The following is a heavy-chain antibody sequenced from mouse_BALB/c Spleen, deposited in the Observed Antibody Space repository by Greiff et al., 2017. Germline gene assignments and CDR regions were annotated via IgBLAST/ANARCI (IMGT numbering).Heavy chain of an antibody. CDR3: AREDYMDY. J-gene: IGHJ2*01. V-gene: IGHV5-4*02. CDR2: ISDGGSYT. CDR1: GFTFSDYY. Sequence: EVKLVESGGGLVKPGGSLKLSCAASGFTFSDYYMYWVRQTPGKRLEWVATISDGGSYTYYPDSVKGRFTISRDNAKNNLYLQMSSLKSEDTAMYYCAREDYMDYWGQGTTLTVSS.